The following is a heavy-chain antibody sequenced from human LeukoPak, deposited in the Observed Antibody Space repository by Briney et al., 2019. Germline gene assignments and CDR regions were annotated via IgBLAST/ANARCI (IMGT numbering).Heavy chain of an antibody. CDR3: ARVYGDVIDY. V-gene: IGHV4-59*12. J-gene: IGHJ4*02. D-gene: IGHD4-17*01. CDR2: IYYSGST. Sequence: SEALSLTCTVSADSISSYYWSWIRQPPGKGLEWIGYIYYSGSTNYNPSLKSRVTISVDTSKNQFSLKLSSVTAADTAVYYCARVYGDVIDYWGQGTLVTVSS. CDR1: ADSISSYY.